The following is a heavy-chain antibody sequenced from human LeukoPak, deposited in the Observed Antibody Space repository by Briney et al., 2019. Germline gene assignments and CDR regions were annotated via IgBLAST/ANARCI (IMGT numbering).Heavy chain of an antibody. D-gene: IGHD3-10*01. J-gene: IGHJ6*02. CDR1: GFTFDDYA. CDR3: AKDNYYATGGMDV. Sequence: PGRSLRLSCAASGFTFDDYAMHWVRQAPGKGLEWVSGISWNSGSIGYADSVKGRFTISRDNAKNSLYLQMNSLRAEETALYYCAKDNYYATGGMDVWGQGTTVTVSS. CDR2: ISWNSGSI. V-gene: IGHV3-9*01.